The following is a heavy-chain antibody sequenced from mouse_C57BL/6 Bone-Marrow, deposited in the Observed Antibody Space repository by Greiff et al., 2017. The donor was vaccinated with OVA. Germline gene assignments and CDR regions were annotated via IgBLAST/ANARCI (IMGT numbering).Heavy chain of an antibody. CDR2: INYDGSST. CDR1: GFTFSDYY. J-gene: IGHJ1*03. CDR3: AGGGWDWCFAV. Sequence: DVMLVESEGGLVQPGSSMKLSCTASGFTFSDYYMAWVRQVPEKGLEWVANINYDGSSTYYQDSLKSRFIISRDNAKNLLYLQMSRLLSEETATYYCAGGGWDWCFAVWGTGTTVTVSA. V-gene: IGHV5-16*01. D-gene: IGHD3-3*01.